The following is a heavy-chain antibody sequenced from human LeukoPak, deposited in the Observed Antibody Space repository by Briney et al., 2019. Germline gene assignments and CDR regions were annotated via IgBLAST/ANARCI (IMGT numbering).Heavy chain of an antibody. V-gene: IGHV1-46*01. Sequence: ASVKVSSKASGYTFTSYYMHWVRQAPGQGLEWMGIINPSGGATTYAQRFQGRVTVTRDTSTSTVYMELNSLRSEDTAVYYCAKDDLGCSSTSCYSRDALDIWGQGTMVTVSS. J-gene: IGHJ3*02. CDR1: GYTFTSYY. CDR2: INPSGGAT. CDR3: AKDDLGCSSTSCYSRDALDI. D-gene: IGHD2-2*01.